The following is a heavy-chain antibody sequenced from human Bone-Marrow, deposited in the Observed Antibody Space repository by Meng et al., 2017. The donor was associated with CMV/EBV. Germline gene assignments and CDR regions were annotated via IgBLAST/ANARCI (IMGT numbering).Heavy chain of an antibody. Sequence: GESLKISCAASGFTVSSNYMSWVRQAPGKGLEWVPVIYSGGSTYYADSVKGRFTISRDNSKNTLYLQMNSLRAEDTAVYYCARYCSSTSCFNDAFDIWGQGTMVTVSS. V-gene: IGHV3-53*01. D-gene: IGHD2-2*01. CDR2: IYSGGST. CDR1: GFTVSSNY. CDR3: ARYCSSTSCFNDAFDI. J-gene: IGHJ3*02.